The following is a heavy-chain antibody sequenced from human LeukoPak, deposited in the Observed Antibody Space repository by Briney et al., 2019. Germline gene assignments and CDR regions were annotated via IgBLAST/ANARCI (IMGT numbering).Heavy chain of an antibody. CDR3: GRHVSNGWDYHYGLDV. D-gene: IGHD6-19*01. J-gene: IGHJ6*02. Sequence: SETLSLTCTASGGSVAGTGRYWGWIRQPPGKGLEWIGSAYYTGDIYSPPSLKSRLTISVDTSKNQFALTLSSVTAADTAVYYCGRHVSNGWDYHYGLDVWGRGTTVTVSS. CDR2: AYYTGDI. CDR1: GGSVAGTGRY. V-gene: IGHV4-39*01.